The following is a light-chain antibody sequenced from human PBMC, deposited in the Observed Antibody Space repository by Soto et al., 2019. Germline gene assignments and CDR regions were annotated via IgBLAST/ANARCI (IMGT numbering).Light chain of an antibody. Sequence: EIVLTQSPATLSVFPGETASLSCRASQTIGDSLAWYQQKPGQAPRLLISSGSTRATDIPARFSGSGSGTDFTLSITRLQSEDFALYFCQQFHDWPQTFGQGTKVEIK. CDR2: SGS. CDR3: QQFHDWPQT. J-gene: IGKJ1*01. CDR1: QTIGDS. V-gene: IGKV3-15*01.